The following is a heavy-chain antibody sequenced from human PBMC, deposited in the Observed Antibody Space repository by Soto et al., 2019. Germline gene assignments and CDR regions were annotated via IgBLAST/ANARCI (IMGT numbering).Heavy chain of an antibody. Sequence: QVQLQESGPGLVKPSQTLSLTCTVSGGSISSVGYYWSWIRQHPGMGLEWIGYIYYSGSTYFNPSLKSRVTLAVDTSKNQFSLKLSSVTAADTAVYYCARVCGGDCHYGMDVWGQGTTVTVSS. J-gene: IGHJ6*02. V-gene: IGHV4-31*03. CDR2: IYYSGST. CDR3: ARVCGGDCHYGMDV. D-gene: IGHD2-21*02. CDR1: GGSISSVGYY.